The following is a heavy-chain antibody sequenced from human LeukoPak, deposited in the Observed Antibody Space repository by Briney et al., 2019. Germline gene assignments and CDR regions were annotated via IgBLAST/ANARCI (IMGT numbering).Heavy chain of an antibody. D-gene: IGHD1-26*01. V-gene: IGHV3-13*01. CDR1: GFTFSSYD. Sequence: GGSLRLSCAASGFTFSSYDMHWVRQATGKGLEWVSAIGTAGDTYYPGSVKGRFTISRENAKNSLYLQMNSLRAGDTAVYYCARALSSGSYYGIGAFDIWGQGTMVTVSS. J-gene: IGHJ3*02. CDR3: ARALSSGSYYGIGAFDI. CDR2: IGTAGDT.